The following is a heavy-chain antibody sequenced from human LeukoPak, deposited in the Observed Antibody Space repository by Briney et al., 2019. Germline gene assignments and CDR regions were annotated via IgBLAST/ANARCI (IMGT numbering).Heavy chain of an antibody. CDR2: IGTSSSTI. D-gene: IGHD3-10*01. Sequence: GGSLRLSCAASGFTFSTYSMNWVRQAPGQGLEWVSYIGTSSSTISYADSVRGRFTISRDNAKNSLYLQMNSLRDEDTAVYYCARDTAYGIDYWGQGTLVTVSS. CDR3: ARDTAYGIDY. J-gene: IGHJ4*02. CDR1: GFTFSTYS. V-gene: IGHV3-48*02.